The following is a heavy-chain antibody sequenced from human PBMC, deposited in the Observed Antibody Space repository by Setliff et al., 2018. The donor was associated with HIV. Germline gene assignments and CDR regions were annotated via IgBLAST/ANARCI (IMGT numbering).Heavy chain of an antibody. V-gene: IGHV1-18*01. CDR1: GYTFSSYG. D-gene: IGHD2-8*01. Sequence: RASVKVSCKASGYTFSSYGISWVRQAPGQGLEWVGWVSNEGDTNYAQKYQDRVTLTTDTTTTTAYMELRSLSFDDTAVYYCVRLTADRTNYCYYMDVWGKGTTVTVSS. CDR3: VRLTADRTNYCYYMDV. J-gene: IGHJ6*03. CDR2: VSNEGDT.